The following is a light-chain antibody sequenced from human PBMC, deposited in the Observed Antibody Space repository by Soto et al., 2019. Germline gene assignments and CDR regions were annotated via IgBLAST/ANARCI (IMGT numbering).Light chain of an antibody. CDR1: QGVGTN. J-gene: IGKJ2*01. Sequence: EIVMTQSPGTLSVSPGERATLSCRASQGVGTNLAWYQQRPGQAPRLLIYAASTMATGIPARFSGRGSGTEFTLTISSLQSEDFATYYCLQHNTYPYTFGQGTKLEIK. CDR3: LQHNTYPYT. V-gene: IGKV3-15*01. CDR2: AAS.